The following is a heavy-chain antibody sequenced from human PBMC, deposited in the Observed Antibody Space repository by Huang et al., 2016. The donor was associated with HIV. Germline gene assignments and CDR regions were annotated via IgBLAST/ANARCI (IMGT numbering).Heavy chain of an antibody. CDR2: IDTSDGNT. D-gene: IGHD3-22*01. Sequence: QVQLVQSGAEVKKPGASVKVSCKASGYTFPGHAIHWVCQAPGQGLEWVGWIDTSDGNTKDSQKLQGRVTFTSDTSASTAYMELGGLRSEDTAVYYCARLTYYYDSSGYSPTFDIWGQGTMVTVSS. CDR3: ARLTYYYDSSGYSPTFDI. J-gene: IGHJ3*02. CDR1: GYTFPGHA. V-gene: IGHV1-3*04.